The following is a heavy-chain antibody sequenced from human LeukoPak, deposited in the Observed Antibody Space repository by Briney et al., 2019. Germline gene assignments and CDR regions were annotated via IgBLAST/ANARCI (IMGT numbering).Heavy chain of an antibody. CDR3: ARDMGIVTGYYVDY. CDR1: GFTFNTYS. CDR2: ITGNSHTI. V-gene: IGHV3-48*01. Sequence: PGGSLRLSCEASGFTFNTYSMNWVRQAPGKGLEWVSYITGNSHTIYYADSVKGRFTISRDSAKNSLHLQMNSLRAEDTAVYYCARDMGIVTGYYVDYWGQGTLVTVSS. D-gene: IGHD3-9*01. J-gene: IGHJ4*02.